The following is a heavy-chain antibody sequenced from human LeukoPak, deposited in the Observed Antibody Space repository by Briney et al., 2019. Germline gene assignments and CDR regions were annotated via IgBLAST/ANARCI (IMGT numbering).Heavy chain of an antibody. CDR1: GFTFSSYS. Sequence: GGSLRLSCAASGFTFSSYSMNWVRQAPGKGLEWVSYIGSSSTTIYYADSVKGRFTISRDNAKNSLYLQMNSLRAEDTAMYYCAAASGSYAYWGQGTLVTVSS. J-gene: IGHJ4*02. V-gene: IGHV3-48*01. CDR2: IGSSSTTI. CDR3: AAASGSYAY. D-gene: IGHD1-26*01.